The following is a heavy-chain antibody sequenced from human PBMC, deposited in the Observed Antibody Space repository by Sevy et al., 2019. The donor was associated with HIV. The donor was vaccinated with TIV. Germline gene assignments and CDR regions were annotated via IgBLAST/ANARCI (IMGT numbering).Heavy chain of an antibody. J-gene: IGHJ6*02. CDR3: TTSQLRFLEWLARPSYGMDV. V-gene: IGHV3-15*01. D-gene: IGHD3-3*01. CDR2: IKSKTDGGTT. CDR1: GFTFSNAW. Sequence: GGSLRLSCAASGFTFSNAWMSWVRQAPGKGLEWVGRIKSKTDGGTTDYAAPVKGRFTISRDDSKNTLYRQMNSLKTEDTAGYYCTTSQLRFLEWLARPSYGMDVWGQGTTVTVSS.